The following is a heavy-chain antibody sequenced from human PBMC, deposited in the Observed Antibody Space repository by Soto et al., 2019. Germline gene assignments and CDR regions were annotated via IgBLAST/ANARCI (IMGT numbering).Heavy chain of an antibody. D-gene: IGHD3-22*01. CDR2: IIPMFNTT. CDR1: GGNFSTHA. J-gene: IGHJ4*02. V-gene: IGHV1-69*01. Sequence: QVQLVQSGAEVKKPGSSVKVSCKASGGNFSTHAISWVRQAPGQGLVWMGGIIPMFNTTISAQKFQGRVTITADEYTSTAYMGLGSLRSEDTAVYYCARDAYDRGSLDYWGQGTLVTVSS. CDR3: ARDAYDRGSLDY.